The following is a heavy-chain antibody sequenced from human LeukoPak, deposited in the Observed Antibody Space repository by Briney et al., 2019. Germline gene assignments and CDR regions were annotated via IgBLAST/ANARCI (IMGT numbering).Heavy chain of an antibody. J-gene: IGHJ4*02. CDR3: AKSPRVPGADYYCDF. CDR1: GFTFSSYA. Sequence: GGSLRLSCAASGFTFSSYAMTWLRQPAGKGLAWVSAFSGSGSSTYYADSVEGRFTISRGNSKNTLYLQKNTLRADDTAVYYCAKSPRVPGADYYCDFWGQGTLVTVST. CDR2: FSGSGSST. V-gene: IGHV3-23*01. D-gene: IGHD2-21*01.